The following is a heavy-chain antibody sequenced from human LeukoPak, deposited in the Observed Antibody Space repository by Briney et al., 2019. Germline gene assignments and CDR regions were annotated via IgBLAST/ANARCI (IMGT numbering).Heavy chain of an antibody. CDR3: ARELTAIGTWGYDY. J-gene: IGHJ4*02. CDR2: MNGDGSSR. CDR1: GFTLSSYW. Sequence: PGGSLRLSCAASGFTLSSYWMHWVRHAPGKGLVWVARMNGDGSSRTYADSVKGRFTVSRDNSKNTLYLQMNNLRAEDTAVYHCARELTAIGTWGYDYWGQGILVSVSS. D-gene: IGHD3-16*01. V-gene: IGHV3-74*03.